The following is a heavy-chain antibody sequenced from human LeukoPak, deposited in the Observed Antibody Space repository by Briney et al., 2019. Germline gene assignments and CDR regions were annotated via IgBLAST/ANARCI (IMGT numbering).Heavy chain of an antibody. V-gene: IGHV4-39*07. CDR3: ARDRKIMGATTYYYYGMDV. J-gene: IGHJ6*02. CDR2: IYYSGST. D-gene: IGHD1-26*01. CDR1: GGSITSSGYY. Sequence: SETLSLTCTISGGSITSSGYYWGWIRQPPGKGLDWIVSIYYSGSTYYNPSLKSRVTISVDTSKNQFSLKLSSVTAADTAVYYCARDRKIMGATTYYYYGMDVWGQGTTVTVSS.